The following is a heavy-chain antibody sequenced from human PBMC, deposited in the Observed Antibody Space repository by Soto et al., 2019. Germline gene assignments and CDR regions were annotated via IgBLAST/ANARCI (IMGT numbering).Heavy chain of an antibody. D-gene: IGHD3-10*01. J-gene: IGHJ2*01. CDR2: IVPLFGLA. V-gene: IGHV1-69*13. CDR3: ATTTYYYGSGSQYWYFDL. Sequence: SVKVSCKTSGGTFNSYAISWVRQAPGQRLEWMGGIVPLFGLADYAQNFQGRVTITADASTSVAYLELTSLTSQDTAVYYCATTTYYYGSGSQYWYFDLWGRGTLVTVSS. CDR1: GGTFNSYA.